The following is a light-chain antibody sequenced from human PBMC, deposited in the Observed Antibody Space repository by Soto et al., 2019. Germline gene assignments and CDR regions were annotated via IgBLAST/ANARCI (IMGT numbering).Light chain of an antibody. Sequence: QSVLTQPASVSGSHGQSITISCTGTSSDVGGYNYVSWYQQHPGKAPKFMIYEVSNRPSGVSNRFSGSKSGNTASLTISGLQAEDEADYYCSSYTSSSTLVVFGGGTKLTVL. CDR1: SSDVGGYNY. CDR2: EVS. CDR3: SSYTSSSTLVV. V-gene: IGLV2-14*01. J-gene: IGLJ2*01.